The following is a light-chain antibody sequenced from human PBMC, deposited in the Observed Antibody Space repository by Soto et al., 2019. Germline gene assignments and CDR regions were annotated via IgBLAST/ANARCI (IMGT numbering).Light chain of an antibody. Sequence: EIVMTQSPATLSVSPGEGVTLSCRASQSFSSKLAWYQQKPGQAPRVLIYGASTRATGIPARFSGSGSGTEFTLTISSLQSEDFAVYYCQQYNDWPPTFXQGTKVDIK. CDR3: QQYNDWPPT. V-gene: IGKV3-15*01. J-gene: IGKJ1*01. CDR1: QSFSSK. CDR2: GAS.